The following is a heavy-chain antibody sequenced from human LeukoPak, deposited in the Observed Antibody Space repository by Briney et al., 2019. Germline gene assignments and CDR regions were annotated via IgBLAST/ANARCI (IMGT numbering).Heavy chain of an antibody. J-gene: IGHJ4*02. CDR3: ARSQSSSLIDY. Sequence: GGSLRLSCAASGFSFSAYGVHWVRQAPGKGLAWVAVIWYDGSSKDYADSVKGRFTLSRDNSKNTLYLQMNSLTVEDTAVYYCARSQSSSLIDYWGQGTLVTVSS. D-gene: IGHD6-13*01. CDR2: IWYDGSSK. CDR1: GFSFSAYG. V-gene: IGHV3-33*01.